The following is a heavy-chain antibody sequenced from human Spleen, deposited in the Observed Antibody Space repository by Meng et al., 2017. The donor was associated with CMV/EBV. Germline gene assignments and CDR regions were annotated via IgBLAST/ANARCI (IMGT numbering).Heavy chain of an antibody. CDR1: GYTFTDYY. CDR2: INPNSGGT. CDR3: ASGCSSTTCYRGSSWFDP. J-gene: IGHJ5*02. V-gene: IGHV1-2*02. Sequence: ASVKVSCKASGYTFTDYYIHWVRQAPGQGLEWMGWINPNSGGTNYAQKFHDRVTMTRDTSISTAYMELSRLRSDDTAVYYCASGCSSTTCYRGSSWFDPWGQGTLVTVSS. D-gene: IGHD2-2*01.